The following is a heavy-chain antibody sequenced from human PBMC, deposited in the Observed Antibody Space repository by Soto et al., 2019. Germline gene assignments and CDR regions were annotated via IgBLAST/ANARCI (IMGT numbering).Heavy chain of an antibody. D-gene: IGHD6-13*01. CDR2: IYYSGST. CDR1: GGSISSSSYY. Sequence: QLQLQESGPGLVKPSETLSLTCTVSGGSISSSSYYWGWIRQPPGKGLEWIGSIYYSGSTYYNPSLKSRVTISVDTAKNQFSLKLSSVTAADTAVYYCARPRLAAAGTSLTFWFDPWGQGTLVTVSS. CDR3: ARPRLAAAGTSLTFWFDP. J-gene: IGHJ5*02. V-gene: IGHV4-39*01.